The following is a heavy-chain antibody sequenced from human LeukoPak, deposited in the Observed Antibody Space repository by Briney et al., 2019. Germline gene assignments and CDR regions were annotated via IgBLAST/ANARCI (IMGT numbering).Heavy chain of an antibody. V-gene: IGHV3-30*02. CDR2: IQFDGSNK. J-gene: IGHJ5*02. CDR1: GFTFSSSG. D-gene: IGHD2-8*02. Sequence: PGGSLRLSCAASGFTFSSSGLHWVRQAPGKGLEWVAFIQFDGSNKYYADSVKGRFTISRDNSKNTLYLQMNSLRPEDTAVYYCARDLRAGTGHNWFDPWGQGTLVTVSS. CDR3: ARDLRAGTGHNWFDP.